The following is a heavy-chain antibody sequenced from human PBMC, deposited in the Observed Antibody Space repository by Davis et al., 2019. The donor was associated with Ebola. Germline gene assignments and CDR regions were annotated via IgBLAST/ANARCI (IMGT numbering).Heavy chain of an antibody. CDR2: IIPIFGTT. J-gene: IGHJ4*02. CDR1: GGTFSIYA. D-gene: IGHD1-1*01. Sequence: SVKVSCKASGGTFSIYAISWVRQAPGQGLEWMGTIIPIFGTTNYAQKFQGRVTITADESTSTAYMEVGTLRSDDTAVYYCARAQFPTTSDHWGQGTLVTVSS. V-gene: IGHV1-69*13. CDR3: ARAQFPTTSDH.